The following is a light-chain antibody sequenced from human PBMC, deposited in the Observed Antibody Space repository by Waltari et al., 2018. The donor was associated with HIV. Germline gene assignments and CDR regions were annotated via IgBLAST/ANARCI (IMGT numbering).Light chain of an antibody. V-gene: IGKV3-15*01. CDR3: QQYINWPPWS. CDR1: QSVGSN. Sequence: EIVMTQSPATLSVSPGERVTLSCRVSQSVGSNLAWYQQKPGRAPSLLVYSASTRATGIPARFSGSGSGTEFTLTISSLQSEDFAVYYCQQYINWPPWSFGQGTKVEIK. CDR2: SAS. J-gene: IGKJ1*01.